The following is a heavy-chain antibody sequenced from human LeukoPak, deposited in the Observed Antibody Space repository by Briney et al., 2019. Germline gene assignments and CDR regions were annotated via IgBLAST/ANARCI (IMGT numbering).Heavy chain of an antibody. CDR2: IIPIFGTA. J-gene: IGHJ3*02. CDR3: AKDSTWGEYAFDI. CDR1: GGTFSSYA. Sequence: SVKVSCKASGGTFSSYAISWVRQAPGQGLEWMGGIIPIFGTANYAQKFQGRVTITTDESTSTAYMELSSLRSEDTAVYYCAKDSTWGEYAFDIWGQGTMVTVSS. V-gene: IGHV1-69*05. D-gene: IGHD7-27*01.